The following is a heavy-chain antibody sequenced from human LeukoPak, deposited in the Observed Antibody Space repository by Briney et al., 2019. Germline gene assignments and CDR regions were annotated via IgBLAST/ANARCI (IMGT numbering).Heavy chain of an antibody. CDR3: ARGIGGTIFGVVTPFFDY. CDR2: IYSGGST. V-gene: IGHV3-66*01. CDR1: GFTVSSNY. D-gene: IGHD3-3*01. Sequence: GGSLRLSCAASGFTVSSNYMSWVRQAPGKGLEWVSVIYSGGSTYYADSVKGRFTISRDNSENTLYLQMNSLRAEDTAVYYCARGIGGTIFGVVTPFFDYWGQGTLVTVSS. J-gene: IGHJ4*02.